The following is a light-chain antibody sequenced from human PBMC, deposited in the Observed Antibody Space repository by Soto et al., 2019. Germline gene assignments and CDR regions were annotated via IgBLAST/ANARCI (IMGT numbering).Light chain of an antibody. CDR3: QQYASSRT. V-gene: IGKV3-15*01. Sequence: IVMTQSPVTLSVSQGERVTLSCRASQSVSSNLAWYQQRPGQAPRLLIYSVSSRDTDIPARFSGGGSGTDFTLTISSLEPEDFAVYYCQQYASSRTFGQGTKVDIK. J-gene: IGKJ1*01. CDR2: SVS. CDR1: QSVSSN.